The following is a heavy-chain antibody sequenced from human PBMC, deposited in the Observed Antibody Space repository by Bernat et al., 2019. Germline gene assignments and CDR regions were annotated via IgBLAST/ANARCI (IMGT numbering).Heavy chain of an antibody. CDR2: ISSSSHK. Sequence: EVQLVESGGGLVKPGGSLRLSCAASGFTFSDYNMNRVRQAPGKGLEWVSSISSSSHKYYADSVKGRFTISRDNAKNSLYLQMNSLRAEDTAVYHCAREVAKDIVVVVGATGLDYWGQGTLVTVSS. CDR3: AREVAKDIVVVVGATGLDY. V-gene: IGHV3-69-1*01. CDR1: GFTFSDYN. J-gene: IGHJ4*02. D-gene: IGHD2-15*01.